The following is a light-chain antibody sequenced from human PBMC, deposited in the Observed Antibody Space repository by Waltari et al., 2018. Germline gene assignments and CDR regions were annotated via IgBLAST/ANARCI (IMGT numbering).Light chain of an antibody. J-gene: IGLJ2*01. CDR3: TSYISGTTLVI. V-gene: IGLV2-14*01. CDR2: EVS. CDR1: SSDLNGYNY. Sequence: GSPGQSITISCTGISSDLNGYNYVSWYQKYPGKAPKLIIYEVSNRPSGVSNRFSGSKSGNTASLSISGLQAEDEADYYCTSYISGTTLVIFGGGTKLTVL.